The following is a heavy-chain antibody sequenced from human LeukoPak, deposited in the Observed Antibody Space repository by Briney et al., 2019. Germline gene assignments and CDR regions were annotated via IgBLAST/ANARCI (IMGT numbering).Heavy chain of an antibody. J-gene: IGHJ6*02. CDR3: ASVDSAASRNYYGMDV. Sequence: PGRSLRLSCAASGFTFSDYYTSWNRQAPGEGLEWLSYISTSGSTIYYADFVKGRFTICRGNAKNSLYLQMNCLRTEGTAVYYGASVDSAASRNYYGMDVWGQGTTVTVSS. CDR1: GFTFSDYY. D-gene: IGHD2-2*01. V-gene: IGHV3-11*01. CDR2: ISTSGSTI.